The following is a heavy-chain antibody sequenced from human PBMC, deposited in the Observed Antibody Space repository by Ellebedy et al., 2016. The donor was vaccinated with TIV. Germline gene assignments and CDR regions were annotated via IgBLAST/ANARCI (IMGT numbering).Heavy chain of an antibody. V-gene: IGHV3-23*01. J-gene: IGHJ4*02. CDR3: AREFDDYFFDY. Sequence: GESLKISCAASGFTFMNYAVSWVRQAPGKGLEWVSTISGSAGMTYYADSVKGRFTISRDNSKDTLYLQMNSLTVEDTAVYYCAREFDDYFFDYWGQGTLVTVSS. D-gene: IGHD2-21*02. CDR1: GFTFMNYA. CDR2: ISGSAGMT.